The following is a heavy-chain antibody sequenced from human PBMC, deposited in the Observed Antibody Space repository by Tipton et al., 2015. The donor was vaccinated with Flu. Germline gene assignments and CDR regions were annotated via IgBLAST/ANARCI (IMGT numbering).Heavy chain of an antibody. J-gene: IGHJ3*02. CDR3: ARERSRSASLHDAFDS. Sequence: QVQLVQSGAEVKKPGSSVKVSCKASGGTFSSYAISWVRQAPGQGLEWMGGIIPIFGTANYAQKFRGRVTITADESTSTAYMELSSLRSEDTAVYYCARERSRSASLHDAFDSWGQGTMVTVSS. V-gene: IGHV1-69*01. CDR1: GGTFSSYA. D-gene: IGHD6-6*01. CDR2: IIPIFGTA.